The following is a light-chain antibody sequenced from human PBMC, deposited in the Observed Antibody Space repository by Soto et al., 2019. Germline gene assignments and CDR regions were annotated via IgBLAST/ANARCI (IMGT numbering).Light chain of an antibody. CDR1: SSDVGFYNY. Sequence: QSVLTQPASVSGSPGQSITISCTGTSSDVGFYNYVSWYQQQHPGKAPKLMIYEVDNRPSGVSIRFSGSKSGNTASLTISGLLAADEADYYCSLYTSENAYVFGTGTKVTVL. CDR2: EVD. J-gene: IGLJ1*01. CDR3: SLYTSENAYV. V-gene: IGLV2-14*01.